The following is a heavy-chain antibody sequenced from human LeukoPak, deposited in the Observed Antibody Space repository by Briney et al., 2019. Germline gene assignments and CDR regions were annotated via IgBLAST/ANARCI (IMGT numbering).Heavy chain of an antibody. CDR1: GNYW. CDR2: INSDGSWT. D-gene: IGHD3-22*01. J-gene: IGHJ4*02. V-gene: IGHV3-74*01. CDR3: ARGQYYSETNGYYLFDY. Sequence: GGSLRLSCAASGNYWMHWVRQAPGKGLVWVSHINSDGSWTSYADSVKGRFTISKDNAKNTVYLQMNSLRAEDTAVYYCARGQYYSETNGYYLFDYWGQGTLVTVSS.